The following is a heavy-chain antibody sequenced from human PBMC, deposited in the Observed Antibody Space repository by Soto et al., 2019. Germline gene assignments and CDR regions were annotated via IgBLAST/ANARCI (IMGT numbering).Heavy chain of an antibody. J-gene: IGHJ5*02. V-gene: IGHV1-18*01. CDR2: IGADNGDT. Sequence: QVQLVQSGAEVKKPGASVKVSCKASGSTFSTYGFSWVRQAPGQGLEWMGWIGADNGDTNYAQNFQGRVTMTTDTSTTTSYMELRSLTSDDTAVYFCARDWKGAEGFDPWGQGTLVTVSS. CDR3: ARDWKGAEGFDP. CDR1: GSTFSTYG. D-gene: IGHD1-1*01.